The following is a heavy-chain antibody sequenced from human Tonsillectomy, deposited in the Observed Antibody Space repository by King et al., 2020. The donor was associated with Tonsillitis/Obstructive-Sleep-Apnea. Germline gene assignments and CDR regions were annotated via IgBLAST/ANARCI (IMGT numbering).Heavy chain of an antibody. D-gene: IGHD2-2*01. CDR1: GFTFSSYW. V-gene: IGHV3-7*01. J-gene: IGHJ4*02. CDR3: ARAVGGYCSSTSCYGYFDY. CDR2: IKQDGSEK. Sequence: VQLVESGGGLVQPGGSLRLSCAASGFTFSSYWMSWVRQAPGKGLEWVANIKQDGSEKYYVDSVKGRFTISRDNAKNTLYLQMNSPRAEDTALYYCARAVGGYCSSTSCYGYFDYWGQETLVTVSS.